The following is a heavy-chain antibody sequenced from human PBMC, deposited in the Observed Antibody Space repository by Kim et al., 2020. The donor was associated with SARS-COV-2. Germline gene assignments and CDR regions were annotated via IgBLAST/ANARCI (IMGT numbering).Heavy chain of an antibody. D-gene: IGHD2-2*01. CDR2: INHSGST. J-gene: IGHJ6*02. CDR3: ARGSTRGYRYYYYGMDV. Sequence: SETLSLTCAVYGGSLSGYYWSWIRQPPGKGLEWIGEINHSGSTNYNPSLKSRVTISVDTSKNQFSLKLSSVTAAYTAVYYCARGSTRGYRYYYYGMDVWGQGTTVTVSS. CDR1: GGSLSGYY. V-gene: IGHV4-34*01.